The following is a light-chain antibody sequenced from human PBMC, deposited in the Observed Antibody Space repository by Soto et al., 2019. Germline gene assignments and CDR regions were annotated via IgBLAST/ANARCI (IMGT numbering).Light chain of an antibody. CDR1: SSNIGAGYD. J-gene: IGLJ2*01. Sequence: QSVLTQPPSVSGAPGQRVTISCTGSSSNIGAGYDVHWYQQLPGTAPKLLIYGNSNRPSGVPDRFSGSKSGTSASLAITGLQAEDEADYYCQSHDSSLSGRHVVFGGGTKVTVL. CDR3: QSHDSSLSGRHVV. V-gene: IGLV1-40*01. CDR2: GNS.